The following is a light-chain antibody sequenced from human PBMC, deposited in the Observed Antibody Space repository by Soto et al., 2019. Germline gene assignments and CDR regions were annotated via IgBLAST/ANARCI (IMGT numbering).Light chain of an antibody. CDR2: GAS. V-gene: IGKV3-20*01. CDR3: QQYDNSPPRT. CDR1: QSLGSGY. Sequence: EIVLTQSPGTLSLSPGERATLSCRASQSLGSGYLAWYQQRPGQAPRLLIYGASSRATGIPDRFSGSGSGTDFTLTISRLEPEDFAVYFCQQYDNSPPRTFGQGTKMEIK. J-gene: IGKJ1*01.